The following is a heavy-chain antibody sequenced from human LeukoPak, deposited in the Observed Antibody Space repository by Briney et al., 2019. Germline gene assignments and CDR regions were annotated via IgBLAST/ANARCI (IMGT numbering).Heavy chain of an antibody. V-gene: IGHV3-23*01. J-gene: IGHJ4*02. Sequence: PGGSLRLSCAASGFTFSSYVMTWVRQAPGKGLEWVSVISGSGGSTYYADSVKGRFTISRDNSKNTLYLQMNSLRAEDTAVYYCAKMQDVVVVPAAMASQGFDYWGQGTLVTVSS. CDR2: ISGSGGST. D-gene: IGHD2-2*01. CDR3: AKMQDVVVVPAAMASQGFDY. CDR1: GFTFSSYV.